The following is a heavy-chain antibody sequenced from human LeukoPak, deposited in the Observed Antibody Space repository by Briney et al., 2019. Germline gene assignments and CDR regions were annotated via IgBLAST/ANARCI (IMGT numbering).Heavy chain of an antibody. D-gene: IGHD3-10*01. V-gene: IGHV4-59*01. Sequence: SETLSLTCTVSGGSISSYYWSWIRQPPGKGPEWIGYIYYSGSTNYNPSLKSRVTISVDTSKNQFSLKLSSVTAADTAVYYCARDQVYYYGSGSYNWFDPWGQGTLVTVSS. CDR1: GGSISSYY. CDR3: ARDQVYYYGSGSYNWFDP. J-gene: IGHJ5*02. CDR2: IYYSGST.